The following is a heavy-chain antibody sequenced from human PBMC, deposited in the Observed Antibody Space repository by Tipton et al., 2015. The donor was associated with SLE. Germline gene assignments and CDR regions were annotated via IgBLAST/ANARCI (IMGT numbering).Heavy chain of an antibody. V-gene: IGHV4-59*11. D-gene: IGHD5-18*01. CDR1: GGSISSHY. J-gene: IGHJ6*02. Sequence: TLSLTCTVSGGSISSHYWSWIRQPPGKGLEWIGYIYYSGSTNYNPSLKSRVTISVDTSKNQFSLKLSSVTAADTAVYYCATSEPRGYSYGLYRYWGQGTTVTVSS. CDR3: ATSEPRGYSYGLYRY. CDR2: IYYSGST.